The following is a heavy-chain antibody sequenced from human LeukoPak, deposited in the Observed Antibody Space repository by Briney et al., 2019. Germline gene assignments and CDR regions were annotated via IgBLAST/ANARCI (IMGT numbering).Heavy chain of an antibody. CDR1: GGSISSSSYY. CDR2: IYYSGST. CDR3: ARAHYDSSGYYAVGFDP. Sequence: SETLSLTCTGSGGSISSSSYYWGWIRQPPGKGLEWIGSIYYSGSTYYNPSLESRVTISVDTSKNQFSLKLSSVTAADTAVYYCARAHYDSSGYYAVGFDPWGQGTLVTVSS. D-gene: IGHD3-22*01. J-gene: IGHJ5*02. V-gene: IGHV4-39*07.